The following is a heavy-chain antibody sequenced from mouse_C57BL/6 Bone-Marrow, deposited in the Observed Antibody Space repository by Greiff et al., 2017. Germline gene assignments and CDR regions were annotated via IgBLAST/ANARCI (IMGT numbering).Heavy chain of an antibody. Sequence: LQQSGGGLVQPGGSLKLSCAASGFTFSDYYMYWVRQTPEKRLEWVAYISNGGGSTYYPDTVKGRFTISRDNAKNTLYLQMSRLKSEDTAMYYCASFAYWGQGTLVTVSA. CDR3: ASFAY. CDR1: GFTFSDYY. V-gene: IGHV5-12*01. CDR2: ISNGGGST. J-gene: IGHJ3*01.